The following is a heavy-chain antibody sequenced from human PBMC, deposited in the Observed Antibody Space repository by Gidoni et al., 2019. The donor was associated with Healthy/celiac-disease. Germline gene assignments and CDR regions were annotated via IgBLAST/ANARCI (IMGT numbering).Heavy chain of an antibody. CDR2: YSSSSSYI. J-gene: IGHJ6*02. CDR1: GFTFSSYN. CDR3: AREDKTIYYYGMDV. D-gene: IGHD1-7*01. V-gene: IGHV3-21*05. Sequence: EVQLVASGGALVKPAASLRLSCAASGFTFSSYNMNWVRKAPGKGLEWVSYYSSSSSYINYADSVKGRFTISRDNAKNSLYLQMNSLRAEDTAVYYCAREDKTIYYYGMDVWGQGTTVTVSS.